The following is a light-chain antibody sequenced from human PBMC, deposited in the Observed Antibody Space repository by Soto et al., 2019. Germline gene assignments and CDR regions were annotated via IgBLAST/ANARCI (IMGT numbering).Light chain of an antibody. CDR2: GAS. CDR1: QSVSSN. Sequence: EIVMTQSPATLSVSPGERVTLSCRASQSVSSNLAWYQQKPGQAPRLLIYGASTRATGIPARFSGSGSGTEFTLTISSLQSEDFAVYYCQQYNYWPSFGQGTKLEIK. J-gene: IGKJ2*01. V-gene: IGKV3-15*01. CDR3: QQYNYWPS.